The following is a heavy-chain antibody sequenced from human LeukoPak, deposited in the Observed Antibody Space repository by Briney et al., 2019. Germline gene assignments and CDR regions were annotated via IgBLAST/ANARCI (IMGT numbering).Heavy chain of an antibody. CDR2: IYSGGNT. V-gene: IGHV3-53*01. Sequence: GGSLRLSCTVSGFTVSSNSMSWVRQAPGKGLEWVSFIYSGGNTHNSDSVKGRFTISRDNSRNTLYLQMNSLRAEDTAVYYCARRAGDYSHPYDYWGQGTLVTVSS. J-gene: IGHJ4*02. D-gene: IGHD3-22*01. CDR3: ARRAGDYSHPYDY. CDR1: GFTVSSNS.